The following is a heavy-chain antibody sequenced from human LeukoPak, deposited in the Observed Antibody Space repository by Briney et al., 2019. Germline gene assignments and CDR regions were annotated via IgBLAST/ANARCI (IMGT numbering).Heavy chain of an antibody. CDR1: GYTFTSYY. V-gene: IGHV1-46*03. Sequence: ASVKVSCKASGYTFTSYYMHWVRQAPGQGLEWMGRINPSGGSTSYAQKFQGRATMTRDTSTSTVYMELSSLRSEDTAVYYCARDGYEHWFDPWGQGTLVTVSS. D-gene: IGHD5-12*01. CDR3: ARDGYEHWFDP. CDR2: INPSGGST. J-gene: IGHJ5*02.